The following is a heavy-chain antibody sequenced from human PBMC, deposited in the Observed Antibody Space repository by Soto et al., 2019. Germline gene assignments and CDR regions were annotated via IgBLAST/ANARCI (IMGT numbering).Heavy chain of an antibody. Sequence: PSETLSLTCTGSCGSISGYYWSWIRQPPGKGLEWIGYIYYSGSTNYNPSLKSRVTISVDTSKNQFSLKLSSVTAADTAVYYCARVGDHYEFDYWGQGTLVTVSS. V-gene: IGHV4-59*01. D-gene: IGHD3-10*01. J-gene: IGHJ4*02. CDR3: ARVGDHYEFDY. CDR1: CGSISGYY. CDR2: IYYSGST.